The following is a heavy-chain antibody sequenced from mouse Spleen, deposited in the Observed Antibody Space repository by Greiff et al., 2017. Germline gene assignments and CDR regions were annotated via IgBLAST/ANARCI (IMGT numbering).Heavy chain of an antibody. J-gene: IGHJ1*01. CDR3: TRREGLRYFDV. V-gene: IGHV1-15*01. CDR1: GYTFTDYE. CDR2: IDPETGGT. Sequence: QVQLQQSGAELVRPGASVTLSCKASGYTFTDYEMHWVKQTPVHGLEWIGAIDPETGGTAYNQKFKGKAILTADKSSSTAYMELRSLTSEDSAVYYCTRREGLRYFDVWGAGTTVTVSS. D-gene: IGHD3-3*01.